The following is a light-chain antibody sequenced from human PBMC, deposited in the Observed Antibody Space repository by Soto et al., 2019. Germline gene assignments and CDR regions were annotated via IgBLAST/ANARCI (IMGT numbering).Light chain of an antibody. CDR2: KAS. CDR3: QQYNSYPYP. J-gene: IGKJ2*01. Sequence: DIQMTQSPSTLSASVGDRVTITCRASQSISSWLAWYQQKPGKAHKLLIYKASSLESGVPSRFSGSESGTEFTLTISSLQPDEFATYYCQQYNSYPYPFGKGTKLEIK. CDR1: QSISSW. V-gene: IGKV1-5*03.